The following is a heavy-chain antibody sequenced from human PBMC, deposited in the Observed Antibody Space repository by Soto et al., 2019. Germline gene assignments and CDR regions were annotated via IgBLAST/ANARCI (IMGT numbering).Heavy chain of an antibody. CDR2: IYYSGNT. Sequence: QVQLQESGPGLVKPSQTLSLTCTVSGGSISSGGYYWSWIRQHPGKGLEWIGYIYYSGNTYNPSLQGRVSISVATSKNQFALKLPSVTAAATAVSYCARSVFPWGPGTLATAAS. V-gene: IGHV4-31*03. CDR3: ARSVFP. CDR1: GGSISSGGYY. J-gene: IGHJ5*02.